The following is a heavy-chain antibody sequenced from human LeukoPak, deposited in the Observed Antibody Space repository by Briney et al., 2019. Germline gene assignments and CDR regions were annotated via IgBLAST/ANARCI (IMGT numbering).Heavy chain of an antibody. CDR1: GYTFTSYD. CDR2: MNPNSGNT. J-gene: IGHJ4*02. V-gene: IGHV1-8*03. CDR3: ARDRGSGWYSDY. Sequence: ASVKVSCKASGYTFTSYDINWVRQATGQGLEWMGWMNPNSGNTGYAQKFQGRVTITRNTSISTAYMELSSLRSEDTAVYYCARDRGSGWYSDYWGQGTLVTVSS. D-gene: IGHD6-19*01.